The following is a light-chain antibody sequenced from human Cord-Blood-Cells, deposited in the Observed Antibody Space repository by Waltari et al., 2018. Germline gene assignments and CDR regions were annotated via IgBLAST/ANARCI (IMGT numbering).Light chain of an antibody. CDR3: AAWDDSLSGSYWV. CDR1: SSNIGSNY. V-gene: IGLV1-47*01. CDR2: RDK. Sequence: QSVLTQQPSASGTPGQRVTISCSGSSSNIGSNYVYWYQPLPGTAPKLLIYRDKQRPSGVPDRFSGSKSGTSASLAISGLRSEDEADYYCAAWDDSLSGSYWVFGGGTKLTVL. J-gene: IGLJ3*02.